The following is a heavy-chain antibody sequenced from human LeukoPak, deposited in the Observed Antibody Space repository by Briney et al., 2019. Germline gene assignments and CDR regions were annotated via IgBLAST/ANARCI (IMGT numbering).Heavy chain of an antibody. V-gene: IGHV4-4*07. CDR2: IYTSGST. CDR3: ARLRFLEFDWYFDL. D-gene: IGHD3-3*01. CDR1: GGSISSYY. Sequence: PSETLSLTCTVSGGSISSYYWSWIRQPAGKGLEWIGRIYTSGSTNYNPSLKSRVTMSVDTSKNQFSLKLSSVTAADTAVYYRARLRFLEFDWYFDLWGRGTLVTVSS. J-gene: IGHJ2*01.